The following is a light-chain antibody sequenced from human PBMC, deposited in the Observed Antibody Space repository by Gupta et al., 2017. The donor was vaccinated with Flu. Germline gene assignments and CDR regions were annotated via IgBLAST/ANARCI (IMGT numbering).Light chain of an antibody. CDR1: QGISSG. J-gene: IGKJ3*01. CDR2: GAT. Sequence: DIQMTQSPSSVSASVGDRVTITCRASQGISSGLAWYQQKPGKAPKLLINGATTLQSGVPSRFSGSGSGTDFTLTISSLQPEDFATYYCQQANYFPFTFGHGTKVDIK. CDR3: QQANYFPFT. V-gene: IGKV1-12*01.